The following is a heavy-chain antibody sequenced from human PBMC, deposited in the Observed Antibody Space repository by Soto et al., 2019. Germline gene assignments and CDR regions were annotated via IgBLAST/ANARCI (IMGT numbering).Heavy chain of an antibody. J-gene: IGHJ5*02. Sequence: SETLSLTCAVSGYSISSGYYWGWIRQPPGKGLEWIGSIYHSGSTYYNPSLKSRVTISVGTSKNQFSLKLSSVTAADTAVYYCARDLIVGSSLPSWFDPWGQGTLVTVSS. CDR3: ARDLIVGSSLPSWFDP. D-gene: IGHD6-13*01. CDR1: GYSISSGYY. CDR2: IYHSGST. V-gene: IGHV4-38-2*02.